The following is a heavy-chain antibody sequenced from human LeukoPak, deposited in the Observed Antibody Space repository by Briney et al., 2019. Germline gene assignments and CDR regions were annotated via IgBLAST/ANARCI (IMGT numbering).Heavy chain of an antibody. CDR1: GFTFDDYA. CDR3: AKDKGAVAGPYYYDGMDV. J-gene: IGHJ6*02. D-gene: IGHD6-19*01. Sequence: GGSLRLSCAASGFTFDDYAMHWVRQAPGKGLEWVSLISWDGGSTYYADSVKGRFTISRDNSKNSLYLQMNSLRAEDTALYYCAKDKGAVAGPYYYDGMDVWGQGTTVTVSS. V-gene: IGHV3-43D*03. CDR2: ISWDGGST.